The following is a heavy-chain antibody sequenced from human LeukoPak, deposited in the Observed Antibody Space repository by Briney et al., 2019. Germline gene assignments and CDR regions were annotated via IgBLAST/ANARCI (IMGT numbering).Heavy chain of an antibody. CDR1: GFTFSSYE. CDR2: ISSSGSTI. D-gene: IGHD3-10*02. J-gene: IGHJ6*04. CDR3: AELGITMIGGV. V-gene: IGHV3-48*03. Sequence: PGGFLRLSCAASGFTFSSYEMNWVRPAPGKGLEWVSYISSSGSTIYYADSVKGRFTISRDNAKNSLYLQMNSLRAEDTAVYYCAELGITMIGGVWGKGTTVTISS.